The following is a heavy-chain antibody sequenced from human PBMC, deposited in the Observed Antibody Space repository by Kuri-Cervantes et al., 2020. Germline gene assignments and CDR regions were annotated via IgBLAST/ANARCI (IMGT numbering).Heavy chain of an antibody. CDR2: ISYDGSNK. Sequence: GGSLRLSCAASGFTFSSYAMSWVRQAPGKGLEWVAVISYDGSNKYYADSVKGRLTISRDNSKNTLYLQMNSLRAEDTAVYYCAKETNDYVNDYWGQGTLVTVSS. D-gene: IGHD4-17*01. CDR1: GFTFSSYA. CDR3: AKETNDYVNDY. J-gene: IGHJ4*02. V-gene: IGHV3-30*18.